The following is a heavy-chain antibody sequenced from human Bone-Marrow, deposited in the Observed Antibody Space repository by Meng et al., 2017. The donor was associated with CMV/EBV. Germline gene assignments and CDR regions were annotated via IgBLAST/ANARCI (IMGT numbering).Heavy chain of an antibody. J-gene: IGHJ6*02. CDR2: INPSGGST. CDR1: GYTFTSYY. Sequence: ASVKVSCKASGYTFTSYYMHWVRQAPGQGREWMGIINPSGGSTSYAQKFQGRVTMARDTSTSTVYMELSSLRSEDTAVYYCARSNWVLVVSAAIHPGDGYYYGMDVWGQGTTVTVSS. CDR3: ARSNWVLVVSAAIHPGDGYYYGMDV. D-gene: IGHD2-2*02. V-gene: IGHV1-46*01.